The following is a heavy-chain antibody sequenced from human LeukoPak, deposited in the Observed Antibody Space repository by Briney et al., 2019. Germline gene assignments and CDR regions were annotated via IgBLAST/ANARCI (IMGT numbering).Heavy chain of an antibody. Sequence: GGSLRLSCAASGFTFSSYSMNWVRQAPGKGLEWVSSISSSSSYIYYADSVKGQFTISRDNAKNSLYLQMNSLRAEDTAVYYCARTYYDSSGYYRCFDYWGQGTLVTVSS. J-gene: IGHJ4*02. CDR2: ISSSSSYI. CDR1: GFTFSSYS. V-gene: IGHV3-21*01. CDR3: ARTYYDSSGYYRCFDY. D-gene: IGHD3-22*01.